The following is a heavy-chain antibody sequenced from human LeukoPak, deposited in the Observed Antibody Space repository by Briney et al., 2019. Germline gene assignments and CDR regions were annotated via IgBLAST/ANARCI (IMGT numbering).Heavy chain of an antibody. J-gene: IGHJ4*02. V-gene: IGHV3-7*01. CDR1: GFTFSSYW. CDR3: AREGRRTYDDFDY. D-gene: IGHD3-3*01. Sequence: GGSLRLSCAASGFTFSSYWMSWVRQAPGKGLEWVANIKQDGSEKYYVDSVKGRFTISRDNAKNSLYLQMNSLRAEDTAVYYCAREGRRTYDDFDYWGQGTLVTVSS. CDR2: IKQDGSEK.